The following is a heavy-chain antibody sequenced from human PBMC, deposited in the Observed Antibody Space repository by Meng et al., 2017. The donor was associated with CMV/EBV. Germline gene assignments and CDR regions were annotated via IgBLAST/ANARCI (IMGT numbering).Heavy chain of an antibody. Sequence: ASVKVSCKASGYTFTSYDINWVRQATGQGLGWMGWMNPNSGNTGYAQKFQGRVTITRNTSISTAYMELSSLRSEDTAVYYCARARRDIVVVPAAYYFDYWGQGTLVTVSS. J-gene: IGHJ4*02. CDR1: GYTFTSYD. CDR2: MNPNSGNT. D-gene: IGHD2-2*01. V-gene: IGHV1-8*03. CDR3: ARARRDIVVVPAAYYFDY.